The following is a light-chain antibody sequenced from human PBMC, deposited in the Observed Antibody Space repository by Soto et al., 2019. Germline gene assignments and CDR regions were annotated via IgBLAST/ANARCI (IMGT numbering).Light chain of an antibody. Sequence: QSVLTQPASASGTPGQRSTISCSGSSSNIGHNSVNWYQQLPGTAPKLLIYSSNQRPSGVPDRFSGSKSGTSASLAISGLQSGDEDHYYCAAWDDSLNGVVFGGGTKVTVL. CDR2: SSN. CDR1: SSNIGHNS. J-gene: IGLJ3*02. V-gene: IGLV1-44*01. CDR3: AAWDDSLNGVV.